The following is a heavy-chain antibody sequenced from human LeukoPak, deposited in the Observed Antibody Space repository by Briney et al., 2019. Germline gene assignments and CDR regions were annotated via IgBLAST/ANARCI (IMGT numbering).Heavy chain of an antibody. CDR3: ARGLGYSSSWYYSYYYYYMDV. Sequence: SETLSLTCSVYSGSFSSYYWSWIRQPPGKGLEWIGYIYYSGSTNYNPSLKSRVTISVDTSKNQFSLKLSSVTAADTAVYYCARGLGYSSSWYYSYYYYYMDVWGKGTTVTISS. CDR2: IYYSGST. CDR1: SGSFSSYY. V-gene: IGHV4-59*01. D-gene: IGHD6-13*01. J-gene: IGHJ6*03.